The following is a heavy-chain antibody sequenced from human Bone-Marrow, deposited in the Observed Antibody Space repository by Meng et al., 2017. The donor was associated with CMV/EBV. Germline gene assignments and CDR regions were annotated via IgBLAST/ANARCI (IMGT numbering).Heavy chain of an antibody. Sequence: SETLSLTCTVSGGSIRSYYWSWIRQPPGKGLEWIGYFYNSGITNYNPSLKSRVTISVDTSKTQFSLKLSSVTAADTAVYYCARDQQLQAFDIWGQGTMVTI. V-gene: IGHV4-59*12. CDR2: FYNSGIT. CDR3: ARDQQLQAFDI. J-gene: IGHJ3*02. D-gene: IGHD5-18*01. CDR1: GGSIRSYY.